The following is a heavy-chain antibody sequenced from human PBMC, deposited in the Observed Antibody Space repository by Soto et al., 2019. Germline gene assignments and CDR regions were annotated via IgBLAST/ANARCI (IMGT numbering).Heavy chain of an antibody. V-gene: IGHV3-23*01. CDR1: GSTFTDFT. J-gene: IGHJ3*02. Sequence: GGSLRLSCAGSGSTFTDFTMTWVRQAPGKGLEWVSAISGDGLSTYYAGSVKGRFTISRDNSKTTLYLQMNSLRAEGTAVYYCARRPDAFDIWGRGTMVTVSS. CDR3: ARRPDAFDI. CDR2: ISGDGLST.